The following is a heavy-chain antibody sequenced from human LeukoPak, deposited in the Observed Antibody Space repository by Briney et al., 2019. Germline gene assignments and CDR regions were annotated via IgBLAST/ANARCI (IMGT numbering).Heavy chain of an antibody. Sequence: PGGSLRLSCTASGFTFGVYAMSWFRQAPGKGLEWVGFIRSKAYGGTTEYAASVKGRFTISRDDSKSIAYLQMNSLKTEDTAVYYCTRGEGWWLREGSFDYWGQGTLVTVSS. J-gene: IGHJ4*02. V-gene: IGHV3-49*03. CDR3: TRGEGWWLREGSFDY. D-gene: IGHD5-12*01. CDR2: IRSKAYGGTT. CDR1: GFTFGVYA.